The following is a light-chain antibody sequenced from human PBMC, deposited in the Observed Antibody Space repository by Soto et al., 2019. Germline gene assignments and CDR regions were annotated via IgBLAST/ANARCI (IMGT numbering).Light chain of an antibody. Sequence: IQLTQSPSSLCASVGDRVTITCRASQGISSYLAWYQQKPGKAPKLLIYAASTLQSGVPSRFSGSGSGTDFTLTISSLQPEDFATYYCQQLTSYPRLTFGGGTKVDIK. J-gene: IGKJ4*01. V-gene: IGKV1-9*01. CDR3: QQLTSYPRLT. CDR1: QGISSY. CDR2: AAS.